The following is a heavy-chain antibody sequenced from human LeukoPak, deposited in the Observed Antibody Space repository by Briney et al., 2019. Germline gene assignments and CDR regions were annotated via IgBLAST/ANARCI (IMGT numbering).Heavy chain of an antibody. D-gene: IGHD4-17*01. Sequence: GGSLRLSCAASGFTFSIYALSWVRQAPGKGLEWVSGITDSGTGTYYADSVKGRFTISRDNSKNTVYLQMSSLRAEDTAVYYCARVGDYGDYDYWGQGTLVTVSS. V-gene: IGHV3-23*01. CDR3: ARVGDYGDYDY. CDR1: GFTFSIYA. J-gene: IGHJ4*02. CDR2: ITDSGTGT.